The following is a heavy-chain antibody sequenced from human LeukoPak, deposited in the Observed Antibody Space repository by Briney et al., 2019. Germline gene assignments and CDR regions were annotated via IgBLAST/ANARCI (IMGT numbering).Heavy chain of an antibody. CDR2: IYYSGST. Sequence: PSETLSLTCTVSGGSISSSSYYWGWIRQPPGKGLEWIGSIYYSGSTYYNPSLKSRVTISGDTSKNQFSLKLSSVTAADTAVYYCARDRGPGGYSGYEIDYWGQGTLVTVSS. D-gene: IGHD5-12*01. J-gene: IGHJ4*02. V-gene: IGHV4-39*07. CDR3: ARDRGPGGYSGYEIDY. CDR1: GGSISSSSYY.